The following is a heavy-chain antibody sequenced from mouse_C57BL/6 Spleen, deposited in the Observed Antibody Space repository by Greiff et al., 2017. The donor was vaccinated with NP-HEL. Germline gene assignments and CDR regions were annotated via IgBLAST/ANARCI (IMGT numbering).Heavy chain of an antibody. Sequence: VHVKQSVAELVRPGASVKLSCTASGFNIKNTYMHWVKQRPEQGLEWIGRIDPANGNTKYAPKFQGKATITADTSSNTAYLQLSSLTSEDTAIYYCARRGFITTVVAHWYFDVWGTGTTVTVSS. J-gene: IGHJ1*03. CDR1: GFNIKNTY. V-gene: IGHV14-3*01. CDR3: ARRGFITTVVAHWYFDV. D-gene: IGHD1-1*01. CDR2: IDPANGNT.